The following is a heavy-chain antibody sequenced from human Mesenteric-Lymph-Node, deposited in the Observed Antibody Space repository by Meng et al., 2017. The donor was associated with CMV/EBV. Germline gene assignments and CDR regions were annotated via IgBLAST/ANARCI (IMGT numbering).Heavy chain of an antibody. CDR3: ARSGFGELFGY. D-gene: IGHD3-10*01. CDR2: ILYEGTDK. V-gene: IGHV3-30*02. CDR1: GFTFSTYN. J-gene: IGHJ4*02. Sequence: GGSLRLSCAASGFTFSTYNMHWVRQAPGKGLEWVAFILYEGTDKYYTDSVKGRFTLSRDNSKNTLYLQMSSLRAEDTAVYYCARSGFGELFGYWGQGTLVTVSS.